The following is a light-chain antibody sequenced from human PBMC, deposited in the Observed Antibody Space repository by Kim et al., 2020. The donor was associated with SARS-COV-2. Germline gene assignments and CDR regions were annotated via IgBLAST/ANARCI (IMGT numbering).Light chain of an antibody. CDR3: QKYNSVPLT. J-gene: IGKJ4*01. Sequence: ASERDRVTITCRASRGISNYLAWYQQKAGEIPKLLIYGASTLQSGVPSRFSGSGSGTDFTLTISSLQPEDVATYYCQKYNSVPLTFGGGTKVDIK. CDR1: RGISNY. CDR2: GAS. V-gene: IGKV1-27*01.